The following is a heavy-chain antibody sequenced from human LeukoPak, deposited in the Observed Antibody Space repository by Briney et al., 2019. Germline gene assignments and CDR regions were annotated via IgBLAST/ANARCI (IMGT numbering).Heavy chain of an antibody. V-gene: IGHV3-9*01. Sequence: PGGSLSLFCAASGFTFDVYAMHWVRQAPGKGLEWVLGISWNCGSIGYADSVKGRFTISRDNAENSLYLQMNSLRAEDTALYYCAKDMSFDVGGYASGFGYWGQGTLVTVSS. J-gene: IGHJ4*02. D-gene: IGHD5-12*01. CDR3: AKDMSFDVGGYASGFGY. CDR2: ISWNCGSI. CDR1: GFTFDVYA.